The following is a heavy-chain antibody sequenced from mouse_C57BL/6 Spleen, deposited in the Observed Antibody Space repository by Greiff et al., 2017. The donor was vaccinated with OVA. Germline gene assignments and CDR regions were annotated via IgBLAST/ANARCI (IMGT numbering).Heavy chain of an antibody. D-gene: IGHD2-2*01. J-gene: IGHJ3*01. Sequence: QVQLQQPGAELVKPGASVQLSCKASGYTFTCYWMLWGKQRPGQCLAWIGEIAPSDSYTNYHQKFTGRTTLTVDTSSRTAYMQRSSLTSEDSAVDDGARDQWLFGYWGQGTLVTVSA. CDR3: ARDQWLFGY. CDR2: IAPSDSYT. CDR1: GYTFTCYW. V-gene: IGHV1-50*01.